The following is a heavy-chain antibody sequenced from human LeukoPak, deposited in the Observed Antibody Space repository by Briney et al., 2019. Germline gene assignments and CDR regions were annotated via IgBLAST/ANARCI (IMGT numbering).Heavy chain of an antibody. J-gene: IGHJ4*02. D-gene: IGHD3-22*01. V-gene: IGHV3-49*03. CDR2: IRSKAYGGTT. CDR1: GFTFGDYA. CDR3: AKGHDSSGYSQTFFDY. Sequence: GGSLRLSCTASGFTFGDYAMSWFRQAPGKGLEWVGFIRSKAYGGTTEYAASVKGRFTISRDDSKSIAYLQMNSLKTEDTAVYYCAKGHDSSGYSQTFFDYWGQGTLVTVSS.